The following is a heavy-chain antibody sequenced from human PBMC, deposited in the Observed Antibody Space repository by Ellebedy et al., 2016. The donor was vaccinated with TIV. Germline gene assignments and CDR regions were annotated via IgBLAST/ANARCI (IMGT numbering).Heavy chain of an antibody. V-gene: IGHV3-30*03. J-gene: IGHJ2*01. CDR3: ARVIWYFDL. Sequence: GESLKISCAASQFTAFRNSGMYWVRQAPGKGLEWVAGISFDGGSKYYADSVKGRFTISRDNPKDTLYLHMNDLRPEDTAVYYCARVIWYFDLWGRGTLVTVSS. CDR1: QFTAFRNSG. CDR2: ISFDGGSK.